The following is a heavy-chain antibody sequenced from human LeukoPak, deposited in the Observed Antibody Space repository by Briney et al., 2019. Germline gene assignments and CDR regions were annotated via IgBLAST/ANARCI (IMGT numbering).Heavy chain of an antibody. CDR1: DGSISRYY. J-gene: IGHJ5*02. D-gene: IGHD3-16*01. CDR3: ARRRMPGISGGFCWFDP. Sequence: SETLSLICTVSDGSISRYYWSWNRQPPGKGLEWIGYIHTSGSTNYNPSLKSRVTISVDTSKNQFSLRLSSVTAADTAVYYCARRRMPGISGGFCWFDPWGQGTLVTVSS. CDR2: IHTSGST. V-gene: IGHV4-4*09.